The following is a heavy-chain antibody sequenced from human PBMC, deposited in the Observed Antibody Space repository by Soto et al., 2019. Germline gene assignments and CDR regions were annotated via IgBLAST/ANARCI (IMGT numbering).Heavy chain of an antibody. D-gene: IGHD3-16*01. J-gene: IGHJ4*02. Sequence: QLQLQESGPGLVKPSVTLSLTCSVSGGSISSNNYYWGWIRQPPGKGLEWIGSMSYSRSTYYNPSLKSRVIISVGTTKNQFVLRLTSVTTADTAAYYCASVFRPNNGGGGYFDYWGQGTLVTVSS. CDR2: MSYSRST. CDR1: GGSISSNNYY. CDR3: ASVFRPNNGGGGYFDY. V-gene: IGHV4-39*01.